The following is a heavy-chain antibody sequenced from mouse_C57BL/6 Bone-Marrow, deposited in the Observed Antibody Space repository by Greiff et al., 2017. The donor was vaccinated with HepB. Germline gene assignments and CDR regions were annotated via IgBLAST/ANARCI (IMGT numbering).Heavy chain of an antibody. D-gene: IGHD1-1*01. CDR3: ARYDATVVGPYYFDY. J-gene: IGHJ2*01. Sequence: EVKLMESGGGLVQPGGSLSLSCAASGFTFTDYYMSWVRQPPGKALEWLGFIRNKANGYTTEYSASVKGRFTISRNNSQSILYLQMNALRAEDSATYYGARYDATVVGPYYFDYWGQGTTLTVSS. CDR1: GFTFTDYY. CDR2: IRNKANGYTT. V-gene: IGHV7-3*01.